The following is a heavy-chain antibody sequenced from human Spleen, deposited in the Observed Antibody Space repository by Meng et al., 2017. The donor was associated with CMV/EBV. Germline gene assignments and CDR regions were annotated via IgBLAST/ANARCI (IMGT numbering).Heavy chain of an antibody. V-gene: IGHV3-23*01. D-gene: IGHD5-12*01. CDR3: ANRYSGYEDVWYFDY. CDR1: GFSFRNFA. Sequence: GGSLRLSCAASGFSFRNFAMSWVRQAPGKGLEWVSGISGSGGSTYFPDSMKGRFSISRDNSKNTVYLQMNSLRAEDTAVYYCANRYSGYEDVWYFDYWGQGTLVTVSS. CDR2: ISGSGGST. J-gene: IGHJ4*02.